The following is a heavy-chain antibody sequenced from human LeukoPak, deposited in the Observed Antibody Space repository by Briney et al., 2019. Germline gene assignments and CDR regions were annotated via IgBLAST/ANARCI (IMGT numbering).Heavy chain of an antibody. D-gene: IGHD5-12*01. CDR2: ISAHSGNT. Sequence: GASVKVSRKASGYTFTSYGISWVRQAPGQGLEWMGWISAHSGNTKNAQKVQGRVTMTTDTSTRTAYMELRSLRSDDTAVYYCARDRGYSGYAEYYFDYWGQGTLVTVSS. CDR1: GYTFTSYG. V-gene: IGHV1-18*01. CDR3: ARDRGYSGYAEYYFDY. J-gene: IGHJ4*02.